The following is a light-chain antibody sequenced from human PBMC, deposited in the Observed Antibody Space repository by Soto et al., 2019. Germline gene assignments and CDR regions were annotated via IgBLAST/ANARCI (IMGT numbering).Light chain of an antibody. CDR1: QTISSW. Sequence: IQMTQSPSTLSGSVGDRVTITCRASQTISSWLAWYQQKPGKAPKLLIYKASTLKSGVPSRFSGSGSGTEFTLTITSLQPDDFATYYYQHYNSYSEAFGQGTKVELK. CDR3: QHYNSYSEA. V-gene: IGKV1-5*03. CDR2: KAS. J-gene: IGKJ1*01.